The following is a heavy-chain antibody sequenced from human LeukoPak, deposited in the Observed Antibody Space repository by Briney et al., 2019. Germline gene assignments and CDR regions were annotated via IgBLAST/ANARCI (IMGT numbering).Heavy chain of an antibody. V-gene: IGHV3-74*01. CDR2: INGDGSST. J-gene: IGHJ4*02. D-gene: IGHD4-17*01. CDR3: AKDWTSDYVFDY. Sequence: PGGPLRLSCAASGFTFSSYWMHWVRQAPGKGLVWVSRINGDGSSTSYADSAKGRFTISRDNAKNTLYLQMNSLRAEDTAVYYCAKDWTSDYVFDYWGQGTLVTVSS. CDR1: GFTFSSYW.